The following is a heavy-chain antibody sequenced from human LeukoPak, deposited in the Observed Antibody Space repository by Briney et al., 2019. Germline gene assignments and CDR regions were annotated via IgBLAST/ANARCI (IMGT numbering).Heavy chain of an antibody. CDR3: AREGDCSGGSCPYWYFDL. V-gene: IGHV1-69*13. CDR2: IIPIFGTA. J-gene: IGHJ2*01. Sequence: ASVKVSCKASGGTFSSYAITWVRQAPGQGLEWMRGIIPIFGTANYAQKFQGRVTITADESTSTAYLELSSLRSEDTAVYYCAREGDCSGGSCPYWYFDLWGRGTLVTVSS. CDR1: GGTFSSYA. D-gene: IGHD2-15*01.